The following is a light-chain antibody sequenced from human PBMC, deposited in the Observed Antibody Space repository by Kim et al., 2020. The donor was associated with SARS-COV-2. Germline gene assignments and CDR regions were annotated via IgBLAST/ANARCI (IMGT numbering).Light chain of an antibody. Sequence: APGESATLSCRASQSISSNYLAWYQQKPGQTPRLLIYGASSRATGIPDRFSGSGSGTDFTLTISRLEPEDFAVYYCQHYASSPRTFGQGTKVEIK. CDR1: QSISSNY. V-gene: IGKV3-20*01. CDR3: QHYASSPRT. J-gene: IGKJ1*01. CDR2: GAS.